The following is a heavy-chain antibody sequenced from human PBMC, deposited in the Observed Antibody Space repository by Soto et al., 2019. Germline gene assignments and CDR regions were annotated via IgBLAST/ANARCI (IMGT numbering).Heavy chain of an antibody. J-gene: IGHJ6*02. V-gene: IGHV1-8*01. CDR3: ARDKVAVTTAAYYYYGMDV. CDR2: MNPNSGNT. CDR1: GYTFTSYD. D-gene: IGHD2-21*02. Sequence: QVQLVQSGAEVKKPGASVKVSCKASGYTFTSYDINWVRQATGQGLEWMGWMNPNSGNTGYAQKFQGRVTMTRNTSISTAYMELSSLRSEDTAVYYCARDKVAVTTAAYYYYGMDVWGQGTTVTVSS.